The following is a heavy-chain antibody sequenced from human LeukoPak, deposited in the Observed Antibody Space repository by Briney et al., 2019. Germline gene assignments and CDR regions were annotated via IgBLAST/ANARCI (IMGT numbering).Heavy chain of an antibody. D-gene: IGHD6-13*01. V-gene: IGHV4-59*01. J-gene: IGHJ4*02. Sequence: SETLSLTCTVSGGSISSYYWSWIRQPPGKGLEWIGYIYYSGSTNYNPSLKSRVTISVDTSKNQFSLKLSSVTAADTAVYYRARSPYSSTWYSPFDYWGQGTLVTVSS. CDR1: GGSISSYY. CDR2: IYYSGST. CDR3: ARSPYSSTWYSPFDY.